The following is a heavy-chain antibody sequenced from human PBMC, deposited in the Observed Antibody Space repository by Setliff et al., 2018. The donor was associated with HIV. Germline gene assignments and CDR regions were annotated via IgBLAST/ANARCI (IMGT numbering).Heavy chain of an antibody. V-gene: IGHV4-61*09. CDR1: GGSMNSDSYS. J-gene: IGHJ5*02. D-gene: IGHD3-3*01. CDR3: ARGRTIGVSAVFFDP. Sequence: PSETLSLTCTVSGGSMNSDSYSWTWLRQPAGKGPELIGHIYVGGSVIYNPSLASRVTISIVPSKNQFSLDLRSVTAADTAKYYCARGRTIGVSAVFFDPWGQGTPVTVSS. CDR2: IYVGGSV.